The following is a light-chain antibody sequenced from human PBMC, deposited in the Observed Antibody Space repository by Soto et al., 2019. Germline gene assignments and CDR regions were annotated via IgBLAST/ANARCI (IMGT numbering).Light chain of an antibody. J-gene: IGKJ1*01. Sequence: EIVLTQSPGPLSLSPGERATLSCRASQSVSHNYLAWYQQKPGQAPRLLIYGASSRATGIPDRFSASGSGTDFILTISRLEPEDFAVYYCQQYDRSWTFGQGTKVDI. V-gene: IGKV3-20*01. CDR3: QQYDRSWT. CDR1: QSVSHNY. CDR2: GAS.